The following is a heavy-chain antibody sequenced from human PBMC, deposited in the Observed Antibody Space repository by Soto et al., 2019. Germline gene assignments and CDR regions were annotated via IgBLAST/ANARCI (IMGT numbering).Heavy chain of an antibody. CDR2: IYYSGST. J-gene: IGHJ4*02. Sequence: ILSVTCTVAGGCISSGDLYWSWIRQPPGKGLELIGNIYYSGSTYYNPSLRGRAIMSVDTSQNQFSLKLSSLTAADTAVYLCARADDFSDRFDYWGQGALVTVSS. CDR1: GGCISSGDLY. D-gene: IGHD4-17*01. V-gene: IGHV4-30-4*01. CDR3: ARADDFSDRFDY.